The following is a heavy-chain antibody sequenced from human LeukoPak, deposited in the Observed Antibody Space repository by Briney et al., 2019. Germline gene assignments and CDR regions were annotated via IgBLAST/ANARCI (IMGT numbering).Heavy chain of an antibody. Sequence: SQTLSLTCTVSGGSIRSRSYYWSWIRQPAGKGLEWIGRIYTSGSTNYNPSLKSRVTISVDTSKNQFSLKLSSVTAADTAVYYCAREPRVPAAIYNWFDPWGQGTLVTVSS. CDR1: GGSIRSRSYY. CDR2: IYTSGST. D-gene: IGHD2-2*01. J-gene: IGHJ5*02. V-gene: IGHV4-61*02. CDR3: AREPRVPAAIYNWFDP.